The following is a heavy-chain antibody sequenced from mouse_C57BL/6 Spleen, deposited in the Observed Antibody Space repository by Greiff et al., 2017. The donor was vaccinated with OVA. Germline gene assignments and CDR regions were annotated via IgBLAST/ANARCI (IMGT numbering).Heavy chain of an antibody. J-gene: IGHJ4*01. CDR2: IDPSDSYT. V-gene: IGHV1-59*01. CDR3: ARRATTGGYYYAMDY. CDR1: GYTFTSYW. D-gene: IGHD2-12*01. Sequence: VQLQQPGAELVRPGTSVKLSCKASGYTFTSYWMHWVKQRPGQGLEWIGVIDPSDSYTNYNQKFKGKATLTVDTSSSTAYMQLSSLTSEDSAVYYCARRATTGGYYYAMDYWGQGTSVTVSS.